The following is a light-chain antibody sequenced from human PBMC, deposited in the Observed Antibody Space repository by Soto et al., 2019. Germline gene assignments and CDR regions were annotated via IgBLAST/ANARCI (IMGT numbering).Light chain of an antibody. V-gene: IGKV1-27*01. Sequence: DIQMTQSPSSLSASVGDRVTITCRASQGIGNYLAWYQQKPGKVPKLLIYAASTLQSGVPSRFSGSGSGTDFTLTISGLQPEDVSTYYCQKYNTALLTFGGGTRVEIK. CDR3: QKYNTALLT. J-gene: IGKJ4*01. CDR1: QGIGNY. CDR2: AAS.